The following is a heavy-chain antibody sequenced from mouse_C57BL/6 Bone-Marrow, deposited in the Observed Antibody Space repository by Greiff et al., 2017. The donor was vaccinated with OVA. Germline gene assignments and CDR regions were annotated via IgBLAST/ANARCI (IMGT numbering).Heavy chain of an antibody. V-gene: IGHV5-6*02. CDR2: ISSGGSYP. CDR1: GFTFSSYG. Sequence: EVKLVESGGDLVKPGGSLKLSCAASGFTFSSYGMSWVRQTPDKRLEWVATISSGGSYPYYPDSVKGRFTISRDNAKNTLYLQMSSLKSEDTAMYYCARRRGMDYWGQGTSVTVSS. CDR3: ARRRGMDY. J-gene: IGHJ4*01.